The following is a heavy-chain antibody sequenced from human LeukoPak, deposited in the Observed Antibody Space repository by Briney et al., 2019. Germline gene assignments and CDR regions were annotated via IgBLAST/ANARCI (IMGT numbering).Heavy chain of an antibody. D-gene: IGHD3-3*01. V-gene: IGHV3-48*03. Sequence: GGSLRLSCAGSGFTFRSYDMNWVRQAPGKGLEWVSYISGSGTTIKYADSVKGRFTISRDNAKDSLYLQMNSLRAEDTAVYYCARIDSYYDFWSGYPRPYYFDYWGQGTLVTVSS. CDR2: ISGSGTTI. J-gene: IGHJ4*02. CDR1: GFTFRSYD. CDR3: ARIDSYYDFWSGYPRPYYFDY.